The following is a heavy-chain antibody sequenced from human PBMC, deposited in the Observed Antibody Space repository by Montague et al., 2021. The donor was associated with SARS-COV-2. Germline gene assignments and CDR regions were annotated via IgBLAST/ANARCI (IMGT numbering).Heavy chain of an antibody. J-gene: IGHJ5*01. CDR2: INHSGST. CDR3: ARARGRTGWFDS. V-gene: IGHV4-34*01. D-gene: IGHD3-10*01. CDR1: GGSFTNYY. Sequence: SETLSLTCTVPGGSFTNYYWNWIRQSPGKGLETLGEINHSGSTNYNPSLKSRVTISVDMSKSQVSLNLTSVTAADTAIDYCARARGRTGWFDSWGQGIQVTVSS.